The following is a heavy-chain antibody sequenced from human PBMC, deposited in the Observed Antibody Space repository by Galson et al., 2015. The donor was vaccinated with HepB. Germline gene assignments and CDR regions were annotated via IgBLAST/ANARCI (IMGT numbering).Heavy chain of an antibody. CDR3: ARLSSHYDSSGYSWFDP. D-gene: IGHD3-22*01. V-gene: IGHV1-18*01. J-gene: IGHJ5*02. CDR2: ISADNGNT. CDR1: GYTFTSYG. Sequence: SVKVSCKASGYTFTSYGISWVRQAPGQGLEWMGWISADNGNTKYAQKLQGRVIMTTDTSTSTAHMELRSLRSDDTAVYYCARLSSHYDSSGYSWFDPWGQGTLVTVSS.